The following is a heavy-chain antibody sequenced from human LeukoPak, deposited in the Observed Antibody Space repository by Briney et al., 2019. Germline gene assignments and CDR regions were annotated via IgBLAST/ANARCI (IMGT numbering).Heavy chain of an antibody. V-gene: IGHV3-23*01. D-gene: IGHD3-9*01. CDR2: ITSGGDST. Sequence: PGGSLRLSCAASGFTFSRYAMNWVRQAPGKGLEWVSAITSGGDSTFYAHSVEGRFTISRDNSKNTLYLQMNSLRAEDTAVYYCATEYDLLTAYYTDLGYWGQGTLVTVSS. J-gene: IGHJ4*02. CDR3: ATEYDLLTAYYTDLGY. CDR1: GFTFSRYA.